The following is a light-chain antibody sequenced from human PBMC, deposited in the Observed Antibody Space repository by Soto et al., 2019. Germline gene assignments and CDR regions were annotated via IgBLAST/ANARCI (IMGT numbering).Light chain of an antibody. CDR1: QGISSY. V-gene: IGKV1-9*01. CDR3: QQVNSYPIT. Sequence: DIQLTQSPSFLSASLGDRVTITCRASQGISSYLAWYQQKPGNVPKLLIYAASTLQSGVPSRFSGSGFGTQFTLTISSLQPEDFATYYRQQVNSYPITFGQGTRLEI. J-gene: IGKJ5*01. CDR2: AAS.